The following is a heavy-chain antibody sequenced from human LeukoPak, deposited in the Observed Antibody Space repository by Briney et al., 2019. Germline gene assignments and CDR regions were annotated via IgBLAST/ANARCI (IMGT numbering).Heavy chain of an antibody. V-gene: IGHV4-61*05. CDR2: IYYSGST. J-gene: IGHJ3*02. CDR1: GVSISSSSYY. D-gene: IGHD4-23*01. CDR3: AGSYGGNSGSAFDI. Sequence: SETLSLTCNVSGVSISSSSYYWGWIRQPPGKGLEWIGYIYYSGSTNYNPSLKSRVTISVDTSKNQFSLKLSSVTAADTAVYYCAGSYGGNSGSAFDIWGQGTMVTVSS.